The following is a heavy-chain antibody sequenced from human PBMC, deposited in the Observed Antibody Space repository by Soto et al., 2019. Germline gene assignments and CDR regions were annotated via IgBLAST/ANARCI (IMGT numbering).Heavy chain of an antibody. Sequence: QVQLQESGPGLVKPSETLSLTCTVSGGTISSYYWSWIRQPPGKGLEYIGYIYYSGSTNYNPSLKSRVTISLGTSKNQFSLRLSSVTAADTAVYYCATLWNDFEYWGQGNLVTVSS. V-gene: IGHV4-59*08. CDR1: GGTISSYY. CDR2: IYYSGST. D-gene: IGHD1-1*01. J-gene: IGHJ4*02. CDR3: ATLWNDFEY.